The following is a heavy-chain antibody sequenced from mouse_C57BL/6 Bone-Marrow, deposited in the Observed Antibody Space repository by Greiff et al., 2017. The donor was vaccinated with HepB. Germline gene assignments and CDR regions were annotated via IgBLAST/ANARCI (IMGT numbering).Heavy chain of an antibody. V-gene: IGHV14-4*01. D-gene: IGHD2-3*01. Sequence: EVQLQQSGAELVRPGASVKLSCTASGFNIKDDYMHWVKQRPEQGLEWIGWIDPENGDTEYASKFQGKATITADTSSNTAYLQLSSLTSEDTAVYYCTMGWLLRGGAMDYWGQGTSVTVSS. CDR3: TMGWLLRGGAMDY. J-gene: IGHJ4*01. CDR2: IDPENGDT. CDR1: GFNIKDDY.